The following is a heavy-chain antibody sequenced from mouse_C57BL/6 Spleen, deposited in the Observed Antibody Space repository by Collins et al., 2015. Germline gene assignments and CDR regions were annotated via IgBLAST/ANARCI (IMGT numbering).Heavy chain of an antibody. CDR2: IDPSDSYT. V-gene: IGHV1-50*01. CDR3: ARSGGTTYWYFDV. CDR1: GYTFTSYW. J-gene: IGHJ1*03. D-gene: IGHD1-1*01. Sequence: GASVKLSCKASGYTFTSYWMQWVKQRPGQGLEWIGEIDPSDSYTNYNQKFKGKATLTVDTSSSTAYMQLSSLTSEDSAVYYCARSGGTTYWYFDVWGTGTTVTVSS.